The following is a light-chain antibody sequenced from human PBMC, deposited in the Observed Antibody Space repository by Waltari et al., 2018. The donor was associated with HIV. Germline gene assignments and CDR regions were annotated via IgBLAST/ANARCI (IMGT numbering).Light chain of an antibody. CDR2: GTS. CDR1: TPTIGAAYA. J-gene: IGLJ3*02. CDR3: QSYDSSLSGKV. V-gene: IGLV1-40*01. Sequence: QSVLTQPPSASGAPGPRVTLSCTWRTPTIGAAYALHWSKQLPGTAPKLLISGTSNRPSGVPDRFSASKSGTSASLAITGLQAEDEADYYCQSYDSSLSGKVFGGGTKLTVL.